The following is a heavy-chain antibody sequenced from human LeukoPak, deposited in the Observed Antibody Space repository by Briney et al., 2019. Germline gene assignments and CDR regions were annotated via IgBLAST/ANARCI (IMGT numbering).Heavy chain of an antibody. Sequence: GDSLRLSCTASGFTFSHAWMTWVRQAPGKGLEWVSASGGDGGSTYADSVKGRFTISRDNSKNTLYLQMNSLRAEDTATYYCAKALNYWYFDLWGRGNLVTVSS. CDR1: GFTFSHAW. CDR2: SGGDGGST. J-gene: IGHJ2*01. CDR3: AKALNYWYFDL. V-gene: IGHV3-23*01.